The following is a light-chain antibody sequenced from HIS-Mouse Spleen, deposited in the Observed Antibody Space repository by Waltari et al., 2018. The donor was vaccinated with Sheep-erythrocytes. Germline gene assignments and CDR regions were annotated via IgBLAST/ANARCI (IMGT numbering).Light chain of an antibody. V-gene: IGKV1D-13*01. CDR2: DAS. CDR3: QQFNNYPRT. J-gene: IGKJ1*01. CDR1: QGIRSA. Sequence: AIQLTQSPSSLSASVGDRVTITCRASQGIRSALAWYQQKPGKAPKLLIYDASSLESGVPSRFSGSGSGTDFTLTIRRLQPEDFATYYCQQFNNYPRTFGQGTKVEIK.